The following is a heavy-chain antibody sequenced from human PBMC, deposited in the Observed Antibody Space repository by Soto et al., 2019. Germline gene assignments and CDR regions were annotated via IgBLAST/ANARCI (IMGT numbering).Heavy chain of an antibody. CDR1: GFTVSNNY. D-gene: IGHD3-10*01. J-gene: IGHJ4*02. CDR2: IYSGGYT. V-gene: IGHV3-53*01. Sequence: EVQLVESGGGLIQPGGSLRLSCAVSGFTVSNNYMSWVRQAPGKGLEGVSVIYSGGYTAYGDSVKGRFTISRDNSKNTLYMQMKSLGAAARAVYEGAGPPGGGGYWGQGTLVTVSS. CDR3: AGPPGGGGY.